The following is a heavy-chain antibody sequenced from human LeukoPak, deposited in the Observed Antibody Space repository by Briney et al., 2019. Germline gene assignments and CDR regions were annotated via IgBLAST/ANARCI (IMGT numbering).Heavy chain of an antibody. Sequence: GESLQISCQGSGYNFTSYWIGWVRQMPGKSLEWMGIIYPGDSDARYSPSFQGQVTISADKSISTAYLQWRSLKASDTAMYYCVRPSMVGTMGSPRGEFDYWGQGTLVLVSS. J-gene: IGHJ4*02. D-gene: IGHD4/OR15-4a*01. CDR1: GYNFTSYW. CDR3: VRPSMVGTMGSPRGEFDY. V-gene: IGHV5-51*01. CDR2: IYPGDSDA.